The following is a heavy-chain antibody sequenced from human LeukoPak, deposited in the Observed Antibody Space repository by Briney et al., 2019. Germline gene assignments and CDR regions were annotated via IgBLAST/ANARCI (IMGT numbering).Heavy chain of an antibody. J-gene: IGHJ4*02. CDR1: GGSFSGYY. CDR2: INHSGST. Sequence: SETLSLTCAVYGGSFSGYYWSWIRQPPGKGLEWIGEINHSGSTNYNPSLKSRVTISVDTSKNQFSLKLSSVTAADTAVYYCARSTGYCSCGSCYGDLFIYFDYWGQGTLVTVSS. V-gene: IGHV4-34*01. CDR3: ARSTGYCSCGSCYGDLFIYFDY. D-gene: IGHD2-15*01.